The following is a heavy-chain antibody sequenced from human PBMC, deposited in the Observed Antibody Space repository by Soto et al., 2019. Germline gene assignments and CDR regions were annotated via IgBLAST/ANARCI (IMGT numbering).Heavy chain of an antibody. CDR2: ISAYNGNT. D-gene: IGHD3-3*01. CDR1: GYTFTSYG. V-gene: IGHV1-18*01. J-gene: IGHJ4*02. Sequence: QVQLVQSGAEVKKPGASVKVSCKASGYTFTSYGISWVRQAPGQGLEWMGWISAYNGNTNYAQKLQGRVTMTTDTSTSTAYMELRSLRSDDTAVYYCARQNCVTYYDFWSGYYAFDYWGQGTLVTVSS. CDR3: ARQNCVTYYDFWSGYYAFDY.